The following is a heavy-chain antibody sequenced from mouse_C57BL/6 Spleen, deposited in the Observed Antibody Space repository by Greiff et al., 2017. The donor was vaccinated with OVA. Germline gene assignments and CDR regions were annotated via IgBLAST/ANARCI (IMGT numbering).Heavy chain of an antibody. CDR1: GYTFTSYW. CDR2: IDPSDSYT. Sequence: QVQLQQPGAELVKPGASVKLSCKASGYTFTSYWMQWVKQRPGQGLEWIGEIDPSDSYTNYNQKFKGKATLTVDTSSSTAYMQLSSLTSEDSAVYDCARGVYDGYYYFDYWGQGTTLTVSS. D-gene: IGHD2-3*01. V-gene: IGHV1-50*01. J-gene: IGHJ2*01. CDR3: ARGVYDGYYYFDY.